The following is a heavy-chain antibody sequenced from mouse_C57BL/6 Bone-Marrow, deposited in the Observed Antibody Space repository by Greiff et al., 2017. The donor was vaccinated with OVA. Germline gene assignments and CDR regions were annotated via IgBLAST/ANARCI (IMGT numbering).Heavy chain of an antibody. CDR2: INPGSGGT. CDR3: ARVGTVVDWYFDV. V-gene: IGHV1-54*01. J-gene: IGHJ1*03. CDR1: GYAFTNYL. D-gene: IGHD1-1*01. Sequence: QVQLQQSGAELVRPGTSVKVSCKASGYAFTNYLIAWVKQRPGQGLEWIGVINPGSGGTNYNEKFKGKATLAADKSSSTAYMQLSSLTSEDSAVYFCARVGTVVDWYFDVWGTGTTVTVSS.